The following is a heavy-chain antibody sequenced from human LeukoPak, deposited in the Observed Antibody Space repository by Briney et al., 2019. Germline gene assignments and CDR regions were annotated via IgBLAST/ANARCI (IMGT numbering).Heavy chain of an antibody. V-gene: IGHV1-69*13. CDR3: ARVDIVVVPAAMQYYYYGMDV. D-gene: IGHD2-2*03. Sequence: SVKVSCKASGGTFISYAISWVRQAPGQGLEWMGGIIPIFGTANYAQKFQGRVTITVDESTSTAYMELSSLRSEDTAVYYCARVDIVVVPAAMQYYYYGMDVWGQGTTVTVSS. J-gene: IGHJ6*02. CDR2: IIPIFGTA. CDR1: GGTFISYA.